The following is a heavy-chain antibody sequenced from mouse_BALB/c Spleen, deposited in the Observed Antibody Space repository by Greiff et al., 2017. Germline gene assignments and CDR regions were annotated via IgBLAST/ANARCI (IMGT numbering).Heavy chain of an antibody. CDR1: GYTFTDYW. Sequence: QVQLHQPGAELVMPGASVKMSCKASGYTFTDYWMHWVKQRPGQGLEWIGAIDTSDSYTSYNQKFKGKATLTVDESSSTAYMQLSSLTSEDSAVYYCARFDGYYGTLYYFDYWGQGTTLTVAS. V-gene: IGHV1-69*01. CDR2: IDTSDSYT. J-gene: IGHJ2*01. CDR3: ARFDGYYGTLYYFDY. D-gene: IGHD2-3*01.